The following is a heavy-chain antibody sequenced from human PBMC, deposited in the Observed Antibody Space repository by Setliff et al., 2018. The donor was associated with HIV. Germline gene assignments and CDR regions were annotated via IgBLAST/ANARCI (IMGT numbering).Heavy chain of an antibody. CDR3: ARDRIPSKWLLESDY. J-gene: IGHJ4*02. CDR2: ISPYNGNT. CDR1: GYIFTSYA. V-gene: IGHV1-18*01. D-gene: IGHD3-22*01. Sequence: ASVKVSCKASGYIFTSYAMHWVRQAPGQRLEWMGWISPYNGNTNYAPELHGRVTMTTDTSTSTASLELRSLRSDDTAVYYCARDRIPSKWLLESDYWGQGTLVTVSS.